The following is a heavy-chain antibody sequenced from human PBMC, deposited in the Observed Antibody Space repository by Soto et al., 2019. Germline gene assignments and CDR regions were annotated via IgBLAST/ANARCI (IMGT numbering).Heavy chain of an antibody. CDR1: GFTFSSYA. D-gene: IGHD3-3*01. V-gene: IGHV3-23*01. J-gene: IGHJ4*02. Sequence: EVQLLESGAGLVQPGGSLRLSCAASGFTFSSYAMSWVRQAPGQGLEWVSAISGSGGSTYYADSVKGRFTISRDNSKNTLYLQMNSLRAEDTAVYYCASHPERITIVGVVTPRYYFDYWGQGTLVTVSS. CDR2: ISGSGGST. CDR3: ASHPERITIVGVVTPRYYFDY.